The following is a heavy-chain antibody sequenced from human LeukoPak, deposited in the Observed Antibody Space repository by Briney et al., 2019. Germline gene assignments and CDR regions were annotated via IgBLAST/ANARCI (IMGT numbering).Heavy chain of an antibody. CDR1: GGSISSYY. CDR3: AATMDRAPYYYYYMDV. CDR2: IYTSGST. D-gene: IGHD1-1*01. Sequence: SETLSLTCTVSGGSISSYYWSWIRQPPGKGLEWIGYIYTSGSTNYNPSRKRRVTISVDTSKNQFSLKLSSVTAADTAVYYCAATMDRAPYYYYYMDVWGKGTTVTVSS. V-gene: IGHV4-4*08. J-gene: IGHJ6*03.